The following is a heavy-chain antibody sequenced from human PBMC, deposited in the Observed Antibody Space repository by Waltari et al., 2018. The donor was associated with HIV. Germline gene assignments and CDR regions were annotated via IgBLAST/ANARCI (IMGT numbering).Heavy chain of an antibody. CDR2: INHSAST. V-gene: IGHV4-34*01. CDR3: ARARLVSRGQYCSTTSCLPHYYYYYGMDV. J-gene: IGHJ6*02. D-gene: IGHD2-2*01. CDR1: GGSFSGSS. Sequence: QVQLRQWGAGLLKPSEPLSLTCAVHGGSFSGSSWGWIRHPPGQGLGWLGEINHSASTNYNPSLKSRVTISVDTSKNQFSLKLTSVTAADTAVFYCARARLVSRGQYCSTTSCLPHYYYYYGMDVWGQGTTVTVSS.